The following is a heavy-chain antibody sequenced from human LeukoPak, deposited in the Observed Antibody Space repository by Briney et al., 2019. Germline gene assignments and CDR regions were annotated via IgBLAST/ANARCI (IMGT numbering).Heavy chain of an antibody. CDR2: ISYRGTT. Sequence: SETLSLTCSVSGVSISSSYWSWIRQPPGKGLEWIGYISYRGTTKFNPSLKSRVTISVDTSKNQVSLNLSSVTAADTAVYYCARDPGSCSGGSCSFYWYFDLWGRGTLVTVSS. V-gene: IGHV4-59*01. CDR1: GVSISSSY. J-gene: IGHJ2*01. D-gene: IGHD2-15*01. CDR3: ARDPGSCSGGSCSFYWYFDL.